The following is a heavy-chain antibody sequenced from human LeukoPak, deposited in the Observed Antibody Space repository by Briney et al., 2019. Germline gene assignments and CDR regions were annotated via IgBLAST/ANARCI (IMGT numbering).Heavy chain of an antibody. CDR1: GDSISSHY. D-gene: IGHD3-22*01. CDR3: ARRYYYDTSSYRSYWYFDL. CDR2: IHYTGIT. V-gene: IGHV4-59*08. J-gene: IGHJ2*01. Sequence: SETLSLTCTVSGDSISSHYWSWFRQPPGKGLEWIGYIHYTGITKYNPSLKSGVTISLDTSKNQFPLKLSSVTAADTAVYYCARRYYYDTSSYRSYWYFDLWGRGTLVTVSS.